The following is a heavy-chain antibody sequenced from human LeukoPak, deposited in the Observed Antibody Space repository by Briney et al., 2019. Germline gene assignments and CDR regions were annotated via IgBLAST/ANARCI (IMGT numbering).Heavy chain of an antibody. V-gene: IGHV3-53*01. J-gene: IGHJ3*02. D-gene: IGHD1-26*01. CDR2: IYSGGTT. CDR3: ARDSSGSLHGAFDI. Sequence: GGSLRLSCAVSGFTVSSNYMSWVRQAPGQGLERVAGIYSGGTTFYSDSVKGRFIISRDSSKNTLFLQMNSLRAEDTAVYYCARDSSGSLHGAFDIWGRGTMVTVSS. CDR1: GFTVSSNY.